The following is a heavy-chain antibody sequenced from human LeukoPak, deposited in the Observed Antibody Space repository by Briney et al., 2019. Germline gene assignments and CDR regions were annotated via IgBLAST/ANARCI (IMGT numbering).Heavy chain of an antibody. D-gene: IGHD2-2*01. CDR2: INHSGRT. Sequence: SETLSLTCAVYGGSFSGYYWSWIRQPPGKGLEWIGEINHSGRTNYNPSLKSRVTISVDSSKNQFSLRLSFVTAADTAVYYCARSYCSSRCYAVGAFDIWGQGTMVTVSS. CDR3: ARSYCSSRCYAVGAFDI. CDR1: GGSFSGYY. V-gene: IGHV4-34*01. J-gene: IGHJ3*02.